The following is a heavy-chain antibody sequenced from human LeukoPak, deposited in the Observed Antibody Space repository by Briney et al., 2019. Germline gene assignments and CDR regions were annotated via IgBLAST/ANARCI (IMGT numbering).Heavy chain of an antibody. V-gene: IGHV4-39*01. CDR1: GGSISSSTYY. J-gene: IGHJ4*02. Sequence: SETLSLTCTVSGGSISSSTYYWGWIRQPPGKGLEWIGCIYYSGTTYYNPSLKSRVTISVGTSRTQFSLRLSSVAAADTAVYYWARSLGDSYDSSASGGYWAQGTLVTVSS. CDR2: IYYSGTT. D-gene: IGHD3-22*01. CDR3: ARSLGDSYDSSASGGY.